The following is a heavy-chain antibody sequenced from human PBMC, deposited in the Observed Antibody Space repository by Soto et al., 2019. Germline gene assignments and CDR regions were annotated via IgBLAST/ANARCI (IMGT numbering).Heavy chain of an antibody. CDR1: GYTFTSHD. V-gene: IGHV1-8*01. D-gene: IGHD3-16*01. CDR2: MNPNSGHT. J-gene: IGHJ5*02. CDR3: ASDMSTP. Sequence: QVQLVQSGAEVKKPGASVKVSCKASGYTFTSHDINWMRQATGQGLEWMGWMNPNSGHTNYAQKFQGRVTMTRDTSISTAYMELTNLSSEDPAIYYCASDMSTPWGQGTLVTVSS.